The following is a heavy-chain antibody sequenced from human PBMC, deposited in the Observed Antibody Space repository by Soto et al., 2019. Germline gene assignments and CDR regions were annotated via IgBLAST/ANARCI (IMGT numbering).Heavy chain of an antibody. CDR2: IDWDDDK. J-gene: IGHJ6*02. CDR3: ARMYSSPSAISSDPYGMDV. CDR1: GFSLSTSGMC. V-gene: IGHV2-70*01. D-gene: IGHD6-6*01. Sequence: SGPTLVNPTQTLTLTCTFSGFSLSTSGMCVSRIRQPPGKALEWLALIDWDDDKYYSTSLKTRLTISKDTSKNQAVLTMTNMDPVDTATYYCARMYSSPSAISSDPYGMDVWGQGTTVTVSS.